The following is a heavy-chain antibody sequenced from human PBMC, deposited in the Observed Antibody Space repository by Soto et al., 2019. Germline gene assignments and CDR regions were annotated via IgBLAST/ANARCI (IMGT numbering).Heavy chain of an antibody. CDR3: ARGLGCVDYGDYCYFDY. CDR2: INAYNGNT. D-gene: IGHD4-17*01. CDR1: GYMFTSYG. J-gene: IGHJ4*02. Sequence: QVQLMQSGAEVKKPGASVKVSCKTSGYMFTSYGISWVRQAPGQGLEWMGWINAYNGNTNYPQKVKGRVTMTTDTSPRTAYMELRSLRSDDTAVYYCARGLGCVDYGDYCYFDYWGQGTLVTVSS. V-gene: IGHV1-18*01.